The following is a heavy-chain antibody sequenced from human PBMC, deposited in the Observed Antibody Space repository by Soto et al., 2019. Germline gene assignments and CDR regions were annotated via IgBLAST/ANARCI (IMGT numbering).Heavy chain of an antibody. CDR2: ISGSGGIT. CDR3: PKGITDTGGYYYYSMDV. D-gene: IGHD2-15*01. CDR1: GFTFSSYS. J-gene: IGHJ6*02. V-gene: IGHV3-23*01. Sequence: QPXGSLRLSCVASGFTFSSYSVGWVRQAPGKGLDWVSVISGSGGITYSADSVKGRFTISRDNSKNILYLQMNSLRAEDTAVYYCPKGITDTGGYYYYSMDVWGQGTAVTVSS.